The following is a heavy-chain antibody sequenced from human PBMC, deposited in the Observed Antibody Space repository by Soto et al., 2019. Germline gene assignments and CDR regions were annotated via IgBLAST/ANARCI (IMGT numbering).Heavy chain of an antibody. Sequence: QVQLMQSGAEVKKPGASVKVSCKASGDTFTEYYIHWVRQAPGQGLEWMGTVNPSGGHTTYAQHFLGRVTMTRDTATGTLSMELTRRTSEDTAVYYCARGGHVVVVTAALDYWGQGTLVTVSS. CDR2: VNPSGGHT. D-gene: IGHD2-21*02. CDR1: GDTFTEYY. J-gene: IGHJ4*02. V-gene: IGHV1-46*01. CDR3: ARGGHVVVVTAALDY.